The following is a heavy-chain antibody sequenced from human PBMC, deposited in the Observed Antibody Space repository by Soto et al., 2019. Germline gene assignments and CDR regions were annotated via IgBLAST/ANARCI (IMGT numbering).Heavy chain of an antibody. CDR1: GGSISSYY. CDR2: IYYSGST. J-gene: IGHJ6*02. Sequence: SETLSLTCTVSGGSISSYYWSWIRQPPGKGLEWIGYIYYSGSTNYNPSLKSRVTISVDTSKNQFSLKLSSVTAADTAVYYCARDSPFSGYYYGMGVWGRGTTVTVSS. CDR3: ARDSPFSGYYYGMGV. V-gene: IGHV4-59*01.